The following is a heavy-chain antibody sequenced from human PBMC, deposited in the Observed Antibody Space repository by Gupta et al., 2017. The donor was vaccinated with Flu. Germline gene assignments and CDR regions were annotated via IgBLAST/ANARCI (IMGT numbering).Heavy chain of an antibody. CDR1: GFTFSSYS. J-gene: IGHJ3*02. D-gene: IGHD3-22*01. CDR3: AREQNPRITMRVVRDAFDI. CDR2: ISSSSSYI. V-gene: IGHV3-21*01. Sequence: GGSLRLSCAASGFTFSSYSMNWVRQAPGKGLEWVSSISSSSSYIYYADSVKGRFTISRDNAKNSLYLQMNSLRAEDTAVYYCAREQNPRITMRVVRDAFDIWGQGTMVTVSS.